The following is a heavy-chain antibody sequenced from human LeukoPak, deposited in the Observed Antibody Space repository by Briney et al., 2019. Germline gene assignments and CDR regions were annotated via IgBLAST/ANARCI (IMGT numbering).Heavy chain of an antibody. CDR1: NYSMSSGYY. J-gene: IGHJ5*02. CDR3: ARVLHLWYFHFDP. D-gene: IGHD6-13*01. Sequence: SETLSLTCTVSNYSMSSGYYWGWIRQPPGKGLEWIGSIFHNGVTYYNPSLQSRVKLLVDRTENQFSLEMSSVTAADTAVYYCARVLHLWYFHFDPWGQGTLVTVSS. CDR2: IFHNGVT. V-gene: IGHV4-38-2*02.